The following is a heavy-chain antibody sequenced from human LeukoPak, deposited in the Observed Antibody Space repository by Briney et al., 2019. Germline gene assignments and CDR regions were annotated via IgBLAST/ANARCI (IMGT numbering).Heavy chain of an antibody. Sequence: AGGSLRLSCAASGFTFSSYAMSWVRQAPGKGLEWVSAISGSGGSTYLADSVKGRFTISRDNSKNTVHLQMNSLRAEDTAVYYCAKGNDQLFSAFDYWGQGTLVTVSS. D-gene: IGHD1-1*01. CDR3: AKGNDQLFSAFDY. CDR2: ISGSGGST. CDR1: GFTFSSYA. V-gene: IGHV3-23*01. J-gene: IGHJ4*02.